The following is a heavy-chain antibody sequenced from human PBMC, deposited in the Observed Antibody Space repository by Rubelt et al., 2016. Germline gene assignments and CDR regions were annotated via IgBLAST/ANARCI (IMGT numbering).Heavy chain of an antibody. D-gene: IGHD2/OR15-2a*01. CDR1: GGSISSSN. CDR2: ISSSSSYI. V-gene: IGHV3-21*01. J-gene: IGHJ5*02. Sequence: VQLQESGPGLVKPSGTLSLTCAVSGGSISSSNWWSWVRQPPGKGLEWVSSISSSSSYIYHADSVKGRFTISRDNAKNSLYLQMNSLRAEDTAVYYCARVFLSWGQGTLVTVSS. CDR3: ARVFLS.